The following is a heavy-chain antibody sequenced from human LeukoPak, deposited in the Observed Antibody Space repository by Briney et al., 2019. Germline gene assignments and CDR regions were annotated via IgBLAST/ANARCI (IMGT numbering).Heavy chain of an antibody. D-gene: IGHD6-19*01. J-gene: IGHJ6*03. CDR3: ARYSSGWLGYYYYYMDV. Sequence: SETLSLTCTVSGGSISSYYWSWIRQPPGKGLEWIGYIYYSGSTNYNPSLKSRVTISVDTSKNQFSLKLSSVTAADTAVYYCARYSSGWLGYYYYYMDVWGKGTTVTVSS. V-gene: IGHV4-59*01. CDR1: GGSISSYY. CDR2: IYYSGST.